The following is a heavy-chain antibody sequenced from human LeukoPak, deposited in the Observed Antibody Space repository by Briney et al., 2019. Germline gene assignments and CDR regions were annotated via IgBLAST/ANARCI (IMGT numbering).Heavy chain of an antibody. CDR3: ARESVVVVAALDY. J-gene: IGHJ4*02. V-gene: IGHV4-59*12. D-gene: IGHD2-15*01. CDR2: IYYSGST. Sequence: SETLSLTCTVSGGSISSYYWSWLRQPPGKGLEWIGYIYYSGSTNYNPSLKSRVTISVDTSKNQFSLKLSSVTAADTAVYYCARESVVVVAALDYWGQGTLVTVSS. CDR1: GGSISSYY.